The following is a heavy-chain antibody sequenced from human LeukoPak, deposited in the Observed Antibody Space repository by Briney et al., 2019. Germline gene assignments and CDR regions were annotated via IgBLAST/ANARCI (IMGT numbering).Heavy chain of an antibody. CDR3: ARGVSAPYFLPSRLPY. CDR1: GFPFNTYW. Sequence: PGGSLRLSCAASGFPFNTYWMTWVRQSPGKGLEWVSSISPGSDFTYYADSMKGRFTISRDNAKSSLYLQMNSLRADDTAVYYCARGVSAPYFLPSRLPYWGQGILVTVSS. CDR2: ISPGSDFT. D-gene: IGHD3-9*01. J-gene: IGHJ4*02. V-gene: IGHV3-21*06.